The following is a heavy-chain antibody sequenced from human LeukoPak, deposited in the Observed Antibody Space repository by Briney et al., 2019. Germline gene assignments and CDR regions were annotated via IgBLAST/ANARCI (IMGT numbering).Heavy chain of an antibody. Sequence: ASVKVSCKASGYTFTGYYLHWVRQAPGQGLEWMGWINPNSGGTNYAQKFQGWVTMTRDTSISTAYMELSRLRSDDTAVYYCARAGTVEMTPLDYWGQGTLVTVSS. D-gene: IGHD5-24*01. J-gene: IGHJ4*02. CDR1: GYTFTGYY. CDR2: INPNSGGT. V-gene: IGHV1-2*04. CDR3: ARAGTVEMTPLDY.